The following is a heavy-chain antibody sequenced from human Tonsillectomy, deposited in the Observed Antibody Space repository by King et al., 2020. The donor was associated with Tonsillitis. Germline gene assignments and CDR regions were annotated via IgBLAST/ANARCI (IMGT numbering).Heavy chain of an antibody. CDR1: GFTFSSYS. V-gene: IGHV3-48*04. D-gene: IGHD3-10*01. CDR3: ARDSDYYYYAMDV. Sequence: QLVQSGGDLVQPGGSLRLSCAASGFTFSSYSMNWVRQAPGKGLEWVSYISSSDITIYYADSVKGRFTISRDNAKNSLSLQMNSLRAEDTAVYYCARDSDYYYYAMDVWGQGTTVTVSS. CDR2: ISSSDITI. J-gene: IGHJ6*02.